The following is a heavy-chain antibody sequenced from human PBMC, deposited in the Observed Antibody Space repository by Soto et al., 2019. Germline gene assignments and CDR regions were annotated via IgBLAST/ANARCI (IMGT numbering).Heavy chain of an antibody. J-gene: IGHJ4*02. CDR1: GGTLSSYA. CDR2: IVLIFGTA. CDR3: ARVRGMVTYYFDY. Sequence: QVQLVQSGAEVKKPGSSVKVYCKASGGTLSSYAISWVRQPPGQGLEWMGGIVLIFGTANYAQKFQGRVTITADESTSTAYMELSSLRSDDTAVYYCARVRGMVTYYFDYWGQGTLVTVSS. V-gene: IGHV1-69*01. D-gene: IGHD3-16*01.